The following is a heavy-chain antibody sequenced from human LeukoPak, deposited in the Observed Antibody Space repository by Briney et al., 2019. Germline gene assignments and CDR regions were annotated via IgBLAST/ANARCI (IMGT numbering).Heavy chain of an antibody. CDR1: GFSFSSYW. D-gene: IGHD3-3*01. Sequence: GGSLRLSCAASGFSFSSYWMTWVRQAPGKGLEWVANIKPDGSDKYHVDSVKGRFIISRDNAKNSLFLQMNSLRVEDTAVHYCARGHLKLEPWGQGTLVTVSS. CDR3: ARGHLKLEP. V-gene: IGHV3-7*01. J-gene: IGHJ5*02. CDR2: IKPDGSDK.